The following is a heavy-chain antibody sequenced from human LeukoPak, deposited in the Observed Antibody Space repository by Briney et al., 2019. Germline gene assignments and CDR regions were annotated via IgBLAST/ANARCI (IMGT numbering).Heavy chain of an antibody. D-gene: IGHD3-10*01. CDR1: GFTFSSYE. CDR3: AGWRTYDSGSYNY. Sequence: GGSLRLSCAASGFTFSSYEMNWVRQAPGKGLEWVANIKQDGSEKYYVDSVKGRFTVSRDNAKNSLYLQMDSLRADDTALYYCAGWRTYDSGSYNYWGQGTLVTVSS. J-gene: IGHJ4*02. CDR2: IKQDGSEK. V-gene: IGHV3-7*01.